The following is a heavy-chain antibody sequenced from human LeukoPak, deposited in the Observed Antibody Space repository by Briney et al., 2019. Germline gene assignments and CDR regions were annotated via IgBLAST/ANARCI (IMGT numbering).Heavy chain of an antibody. CDR3: ARAYSSSWYTYEVDFDY. D-gene: IGHD6-13*01. CDR2: ISAYNGNT. CDR1: GYTFTSYG. J-gene: IGHJ4*02. V-gene: IGHV1-18*01. Sequence: ASVKVSCKASGYTFTSYGFSWVRQAPGQGLEWMGWISAYNGNTNYAQKLQGRVTMTTDTSTSTAYMELRSLRSDDTAVYYCARAYSSSWYTYEVDFDYWGQGTLVTVSS.